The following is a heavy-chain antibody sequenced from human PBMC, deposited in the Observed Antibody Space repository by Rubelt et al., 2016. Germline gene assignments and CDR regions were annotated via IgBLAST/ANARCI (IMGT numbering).Heavy chain of an antibody. CDR3: GREWDYGDRFPIDD. V-gene: IGHV1-18*01. CDR2: ISDYNGDT. Sequence: QVQLVQSGAEMRKPGASVKVSCQTSGYSFITYAVNWVRQAPGQGLEWMGWISDYNGDTKYAHKTQGWRTLTPETFTNPAYMERTNLKSDETAVDYSGREWDYGDRFPIDDWGQGTRVTFSS. J-gene: IGHJ4*02. D-gene: IGHD4-17*01. CDR1: GYSFITYA.